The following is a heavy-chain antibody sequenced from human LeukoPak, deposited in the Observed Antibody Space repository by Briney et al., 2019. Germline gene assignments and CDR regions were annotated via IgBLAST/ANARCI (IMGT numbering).Heavy chain of an antibody. J-gene: IGHJ4*02. D-gene: IGHD1-20*01. Sequence: GGSLRLSCAASGFTLDDYGMSWVRQAPGKGLEWVSGINWNGGSTGYADSVKGRFTISRDNAKISLYLQMNSLRAEDTALYYCARSNWNDASYYFDYWGQGTLVTVSS. V-gene: IGHV3-20*04. CDR2: INWNGGST. CDR3: ARSNWNDASYYFDY. CDR1: GFTLDDYG.